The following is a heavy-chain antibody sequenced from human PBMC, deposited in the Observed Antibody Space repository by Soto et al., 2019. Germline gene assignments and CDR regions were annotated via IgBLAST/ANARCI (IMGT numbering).Heavy chain of an antibody. Sequence: GASVKVSCKASGYTFTSYDINWVRQATGQGPEWMGWMNPDSGNTGYVQKFQGRVTMTRNTAISTAYMQLSSLRSDDTAVYYCARGPGSDSYYYYWGLGTLVTVPQ. CDR3: ARGPGSDSYYYY. D-gene: IGHD3-22*01. CDR2: MNPDSGNT. CDR1: GYTFTSYD. V-gene: IGHV1-8*01. J-gene: IGHJ4*02.